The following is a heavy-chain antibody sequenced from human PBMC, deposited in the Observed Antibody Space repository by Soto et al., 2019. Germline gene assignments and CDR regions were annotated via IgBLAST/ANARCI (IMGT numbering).Heavy chain of an antibody. CDR1: GFNCSKHW. J-gene: IGHJ5*02. D-gene: IGHD2-21*02. CDR3: ARESGDWPLNWFDP. V-gene: IGHV3-74*01. Sequence: PRWSLRVSCAASGFNCSKHWMHWVRQRPAEGLVWVSRITSDGKSKAYAESVKGRFAISRDNAKNTLYLQMNGLTAEDTAVYYCARESGDWPLNWFDPWGQGTLVTVSS. CDR2: ITSDGKSK.